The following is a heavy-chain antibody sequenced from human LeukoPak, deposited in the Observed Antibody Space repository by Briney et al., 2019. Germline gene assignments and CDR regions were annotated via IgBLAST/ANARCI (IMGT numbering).Heavy chain of an antibody. CDR3: AKPLRDAGSFNYPYFDF. CDR2: ISGSGGSS. D-gene: IGHD5-24*01. Sequence: KSGGSLRLCCAASGFTFTNYAMNWVRQAPGKGLEWVSAISGSGGSSSYADSVRGRFTISRDNSNNMLYLQMNSLRAEDTAVYYCAKPLRDAGSFNYPYFDFWGQGTLVTVSS. V-gene: IGHV3-23*01. J-gene: IGHJ4*02. CDR1: GFTFTNYA.